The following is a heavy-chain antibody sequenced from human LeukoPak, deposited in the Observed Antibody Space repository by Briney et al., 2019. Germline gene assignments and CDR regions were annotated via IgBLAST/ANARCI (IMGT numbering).Heavy chain of an antibody. Sequence: PGRPLRLSCAVSGFTFSSYAMHWVRQAPGKGLEWVAVISYDGSNKNYAESLRGRFTISRDNSKNTLYLQMNSLKTEDTAVYYCAKGCLYCTGGSPDYWGQGTRVTVSS. CDR1: GFTFSSYA. V-gene: IGHV3-30*18. CDR3: AKGCLYCTGGSPDY. CDR2: ISYDGSNK. J-gene: IGHJ4*02. D-gene: IGHD2-8*02.